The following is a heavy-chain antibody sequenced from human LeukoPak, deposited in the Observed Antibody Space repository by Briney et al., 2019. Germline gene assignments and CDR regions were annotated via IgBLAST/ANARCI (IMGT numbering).Heavy chain of an antibody. D-gene: IGHD1-26*01. CDR2: IYPGDSDT. CDR1: GYSFTSYW. J-gene: IGHJ4*02. Sequence: GESLKISCRGSGYSFTSYWIGWVRHMPGKGLEWMGIIYPGDSDTRYAPSFQGQVTISVDKSISTAYVQWSSLKASDTAMYYCARRGWASGYFEYWGQGILVTVSS. CDR3: ARRGWASGYFEY. V-gene: IGHV5-51*01.